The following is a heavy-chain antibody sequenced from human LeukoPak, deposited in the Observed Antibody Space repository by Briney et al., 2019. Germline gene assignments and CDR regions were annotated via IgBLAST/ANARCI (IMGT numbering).Heavy chain of an antibody. Sequence: SETLSLTCAVSGGSISSGGYSWSWIRQPPGKGLEWIGFIYHSGSTYYNPSLKSRVTISVDRSKNQFSLKLSSVTAADTAVYYCARALLLYGSGQYYFDYWGQGTLVTVSS. CDR3: ARALLLYGSGQYYFDY. CDR1: GGSISSGGYS. D-gene: IGHD3-10*01. J-gene: IGHJ4*02. V-gene: IGHV4-30-2*01. CDR2: IYHSGST.